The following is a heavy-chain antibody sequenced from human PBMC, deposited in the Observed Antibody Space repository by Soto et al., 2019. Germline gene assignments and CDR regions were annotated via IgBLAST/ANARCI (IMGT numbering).Heavy chain of an antibody. CDR2: ISYDGSNK. CDR1: GFTFSSYG. CDR3: AKVRQRYFDWLLSYYYYYGMDV. Sequence: VGSLRLSCAASGFTFSSYGMHWVRQAPGKGLEWVAVISYDGSNKYYADSVKGRFTIPRDNSKNTLYLQMNSLRAEDTAVYYCAKVRQRYFDWLLSYYYYYGMDVWGQGTTVTVSS. D-gene: IGHD3-9*01. V-gene: IGHV3-30*18. J-gene: IGHJ6*02.